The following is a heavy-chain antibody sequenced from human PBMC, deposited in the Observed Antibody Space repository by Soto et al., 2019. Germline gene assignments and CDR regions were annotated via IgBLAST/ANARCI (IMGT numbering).Heavy chain of an antibody. J-gene: IGHJ6*04. Sequence: QVQLVQSGAEVKKPGSSVTVSCKASGGTFGNSAISWVRQAPGQGLEWMGGIIPIFPTPDYAQKFQGRVRITADKTTSAAYVELTSMGSEDTAVYYWARDKDRKQLRGNYCGGIDVVGEGTTVTVSS. CDR1: GGTFGNSA. CDR2: IIPIFPTP. CDR3: ARDKDRKQLRGNYCGGIDV. V-gene: IGHV1-69*14. D-gene: IGHD3-3*01.